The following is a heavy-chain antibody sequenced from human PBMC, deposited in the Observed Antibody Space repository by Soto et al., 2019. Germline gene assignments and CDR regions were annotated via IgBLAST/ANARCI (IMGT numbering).Heavy chain of an antibody. CDR2: IYFSGGA. CDR1: GGSISSSSYY. Sequence: PSETLSLTCTVSGGSISSSSYYWSWIRQPPGKGLEWIGYIYFSGGANYNPSLKSRVTISVDTSKNQFSLKLSSVTAADTAVYYCARRYSGYGDYWGQGTLVTVSS. CDR3: ARRYSGYGDY. J-gene: IGHJ4*02. D-gene: IGHD5-12*01. V-gene: IGHV4-61*05.